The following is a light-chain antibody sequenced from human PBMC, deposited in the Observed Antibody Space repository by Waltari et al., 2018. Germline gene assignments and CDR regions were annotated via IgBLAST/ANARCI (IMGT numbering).Light chain of an antibody. CDR2: DVS. CDR3: MQGIHLPLT. J-gene: IGKJ4*01. V-gene: IGKV2-29*02. Sequence: ETVMTQTPVSLSVTPGQPASMSCKSSQSLLESDGKTYLHWYLKKPGQSPQLLISDVSSRFSGVPDRFSGSGSGTDFTLRISRVEAEDVGVYYCMQGIHLPLTFGGGTKVEMK. CDR1: QSLLESDGKTY.